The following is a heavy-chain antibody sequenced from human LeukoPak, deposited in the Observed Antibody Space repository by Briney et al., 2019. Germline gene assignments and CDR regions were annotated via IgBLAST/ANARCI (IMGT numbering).Heavy chain of an antibody. D-gene: IGHD2-15*01. CDR3: TRDLGYCSGGTCFPSGPADY. J-gene: IGHJ4*02. V-gene: IGHV3-74*01. CDR1: GFTFSYNW. CDR2: INGDGSNT. Sequence: GGSLRLSCAASGFTFSYNWMHWVRQAPGKGLIWVSHINGDGSNTTYADSVKGRFAISRDNAKNTLFLQMNSLRAEDTGVYYCTRDLGYCSGGTCFPSGPADYWGQGTLVTVSS.